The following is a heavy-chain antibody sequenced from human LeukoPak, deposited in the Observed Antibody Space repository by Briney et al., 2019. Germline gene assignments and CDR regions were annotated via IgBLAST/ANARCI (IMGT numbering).Heavy chain of an antibody. CDR1: GFTFSSYA. D-gene: IGHD6-13*01. V-gene: IGHV3-64*01. CDR3: ARIGYTSYYYYGMDV. J-gene: IGHJ6*02. Sequence: XGSLRLSCAASGFTFSSYAMHWVRQAXGKGLEYVSAISSNGGSTYYANSVKGRFTISRDNSKNTLYLQMGSLRAEDMAVYYCARIGYTSYYYYGMDVWGQGTTVTVSS. CDR2: ISSNGGST.